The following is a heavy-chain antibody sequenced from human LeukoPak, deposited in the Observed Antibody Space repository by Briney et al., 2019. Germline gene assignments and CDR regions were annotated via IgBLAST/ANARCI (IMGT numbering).Heavy chain of an antibody. CDR2: ISGSGGST. V-gene: IGHV3-23*01. D-gene: IGHD4-11*01. Sequence: GGSLRLSCAASGFTFSSYGMTWVRQAPGKGLEWVSAISGSGGSTYYADSVKGRFTISRDNSKNTLYLQMNSLRAEDTAVYYCAKWGNLQRSIFDYWGQGTLVTVSS. CDR3: AKWGNLQRSIFDY. CDR1: GFTFSSYG. J-gene: IGHJ4*02.